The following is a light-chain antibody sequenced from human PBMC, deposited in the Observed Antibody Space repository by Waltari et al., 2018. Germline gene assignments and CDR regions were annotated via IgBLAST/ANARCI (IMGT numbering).Light chain of an antibody. Sequence: DIVLTQSPDTLSLSPGERATLSCRASQSVSITYLAWYQQKPGQAPRLLIYGASSRATGIPDRFSGSGSGTDLILTISRLEPEDFAVYYCQQYDSSSYTFGQGTRLEIK. CDR1: QSVSITY. CDR3: QQYDSSSYT. J-gene: IGKJ2*01. V-gene: IGKV3-20*01. CDR2: GAS.